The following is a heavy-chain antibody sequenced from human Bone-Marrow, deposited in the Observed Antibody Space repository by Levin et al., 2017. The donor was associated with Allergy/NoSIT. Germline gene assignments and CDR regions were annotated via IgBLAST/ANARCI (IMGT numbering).Heavy chain of an antibody. CDR3: TRRITIFGVVINFPYYFDY. J-gene: IGHJ4*02. D-gene: IGHD3-3*01. V-gene: IGHV3-49*03. CDR2: IRSKAYGGTT. CDR1: GFTFGDYA. Sequence: GGSLRLSCTASGFTFGDYAMSWFRQAPGKGLEWVGFIRSKAYGGTTEYAASVKGRFTISRDDFKSIAYLQMNSLKTEDTAVYYCTRRITIFGVVINFPYYFDYWGQGTLVTVSS.